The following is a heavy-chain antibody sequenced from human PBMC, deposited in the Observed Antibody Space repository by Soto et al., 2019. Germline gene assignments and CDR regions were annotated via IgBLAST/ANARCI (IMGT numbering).Heavy chain of an antibody. Sequence: SETLSLTCTVSGGSISSGGYYWILIRQHPGKGLEWIGYIYYSGSTYYNPSLKSRVTISVDTSKNQFSLKLSSVTAADTAVYYCARVPLEMATVDYWGQGTLVTVS. J-gene: IGHJ4*02. CDR3: ARVPLEMATVDY. CDR1: GGSISSGGYY. CDR2: IYYSGST. V-gene: IGHV4-31*03. D-gene: IGHD5-12*01.